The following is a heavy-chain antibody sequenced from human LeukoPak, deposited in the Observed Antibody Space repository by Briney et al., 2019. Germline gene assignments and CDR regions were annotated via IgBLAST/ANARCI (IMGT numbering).Heavy chain of an antibody. Sequence: GGSLRLSCAASGFAFSSFAMGWVRQSPGKGLEWLSTINGGGNTTFYADSVKGRFTISRDNSKNTLYLHMDSLRPDDTAIYYCTKELHVAVAVAAYHYFYMDVWGRGTAVTVSS. CDR1: GFAFSSFA. V-gene: IGHV3-23*01. CDR3: TKELHVAVAVAAYHYFYMDV. CDR2: INGGGNTT. J-gene: IGHJ6*03. D-gene: IGHD6-19*01.